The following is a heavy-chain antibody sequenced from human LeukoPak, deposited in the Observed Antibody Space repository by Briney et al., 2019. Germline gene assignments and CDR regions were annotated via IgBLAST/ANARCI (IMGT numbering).Heavy chain of an antibody. CDR3: ARAGPRGSVWYPY. CDR2: IFHSGST. Sequence: KPSGTLSLTCAVSGGSISSNNWWSWVRQPPGKGLEWIGEIFHSGSTNYNPSLKSRVTISVDKSKNQFSLKLNSVTAADTAVYYCARAGPRGSVWYPYWGQGTLVTVSS. CDR1: GGSISSNNW. V-gene: IGHV4-4*02. J-gene: IGHJ4*02. D-gene: IGHD6-13*01.